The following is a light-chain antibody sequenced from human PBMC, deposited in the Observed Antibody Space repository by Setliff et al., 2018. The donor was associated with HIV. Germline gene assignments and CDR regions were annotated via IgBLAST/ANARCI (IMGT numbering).Light chain of an antibody. Sequence: QSVLTQPASVSGSPGQSITISCTGTSSDVGGYNYVSWYQQHPGTAPKLMIYDVSNRPSGVSNRFSGSKSGNTASLTISGLQADDEADYYCSSYTSSSTRVFGTGTKVT. CDR3: SSYTSSSTRV. CDR1: SSDVGGYNY. V-gene: IGLV2-14*03. CDR2: DVS. J-gene: IGLJ1*01.